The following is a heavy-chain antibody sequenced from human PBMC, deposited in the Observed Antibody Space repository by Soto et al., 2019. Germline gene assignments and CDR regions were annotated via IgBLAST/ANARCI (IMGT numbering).Heavy chain of an antibody. J-gene: IGHJ5*02. Sequence: GGPLRLSCAASGFTFSSYWMSWVRQAPGKGLEWVANIKQDGSEKYYVDSVKGRFTISRDNAKNTLYLQMNSLRAEDTAVYYCARAGMSSSRPDNWFDPWGQGTLVTVSS. D-gene: IGHD6-13*01. CDR3: ARAGMSSSRPDNWFDP. CDR1: GFTFSSYW. V-gene: IGHV3-7*01. CDR2: IKQDGSEK.